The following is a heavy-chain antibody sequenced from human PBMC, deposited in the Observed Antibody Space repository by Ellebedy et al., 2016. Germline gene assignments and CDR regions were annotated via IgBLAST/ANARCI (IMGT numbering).Heavy chain of an antibody. D-gene: IGHD6-13*01. V-gene: IGHV4-39*07. J-gene: IGHJ6*02. CDR1: GGSISSSSYY. Sequence: SETLSLXXTVSGGSISSSSYYWGWIRQPPGKGLEWIGSIYYSGSTYYNPSLKSRVTISVDTSKNQFSLKLSSVTAADTAVYYCARDREEQQLVKGGMDVWGQGTTVTVSS. CDR2: IYYSGST. CDR3: ARDREEQQLVKGGMDV.